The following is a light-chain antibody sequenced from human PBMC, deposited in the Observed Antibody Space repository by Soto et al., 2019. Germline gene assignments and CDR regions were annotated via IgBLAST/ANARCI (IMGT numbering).Light chain of an antibody. V-gene: IGKV3-15*01. J-gene: IGKJ3*01. CDR3: QQYDNWPFT. CDR2: GAS. Sequence: EIVMTQSPATLSVSPGEGATLSCRASQSISRNLAWYQQKPGQSPRLLIYGASARATGIPARFSGSGSGTEFTLTISSLQSEDFALYSCQQYDNWPFTFGPGTKVDIK. CDR1: QSISRN.